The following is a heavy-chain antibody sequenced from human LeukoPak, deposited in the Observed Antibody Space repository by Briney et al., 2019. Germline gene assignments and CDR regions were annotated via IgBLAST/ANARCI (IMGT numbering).Heavy chain of an antibody. J-gene: IGHJ6*02. Sequence: SQTLSLTCTVSGGSISSGGYYWRWIRQHPGKGLEWIGYIYYSGSTYYKPSLKSRVTISVDTSKNQFSLKLSSVTAADTAVYYCARDRRGSSTSYYYYGMDVWGQGTTVTVSS. CDR1: GGSISSGGYY. CDR2: IYYSGST. V-gene: IGHV4-31*03. D-gene: IGHD2-2*01. CDR3: ARDRRGSSTSYYYYGMDV.